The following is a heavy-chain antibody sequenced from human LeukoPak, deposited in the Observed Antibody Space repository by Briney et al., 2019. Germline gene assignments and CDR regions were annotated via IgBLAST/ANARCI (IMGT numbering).Heavy chain of an antibody. CDR2: IYYSGST. CDR3: ARGPERQHAFDI. D-gene: IGHD1-1*01. V-gene: IGHV4-39*07. CDR1: GGSISSSSYY. Sequence: SETLSLTCTVSGGSISSSSYYWGWIRQPPGKGLEWIGSIYYSGSTYYNPSLKSRVTISVDTSKNQFSLKLSSVTAADTAVYYCARGPERQHAFDIWGQGTMVTVSS. J-gene: IGHJ3*02.